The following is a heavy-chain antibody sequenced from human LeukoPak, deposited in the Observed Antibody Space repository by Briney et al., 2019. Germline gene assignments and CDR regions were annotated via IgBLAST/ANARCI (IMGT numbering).Heavy chain of an antibody. J-gene: IGHJ4*02. V-gene: IGHV1-18*01. D-gene: IGHD6-13*01. CDR1: GYTFTSYG. Sequence: EASVKVSCKASGYTFTSYGISWVRQAPGQGLEWMGWISAYNGNTNYAQKFQGRVTMTRDMSTSTVYMELSSLRSEDTAVYYCARGPSSSSWYYFDYWGQGTLVTVSS. CDR2: ISAYNGNT. CDR3: ARGPSSSSWYYFDY.